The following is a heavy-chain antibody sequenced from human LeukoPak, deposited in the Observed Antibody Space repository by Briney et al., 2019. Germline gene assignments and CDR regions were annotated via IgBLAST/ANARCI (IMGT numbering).Heavy chain of an antibody. J-gene: IGHJ4*02. CDR1: GFTFSSCW. D-gene: IGHD3-10*01. CDR2: INSDGSST. Sequence: PGGSLRLSCAASGFTFSSCWMHWVRQAPGKGLVWVSRINSDGSSTSYADSVKGRFTISRDNAKNTLYLQMNSLRAEDTAVYYCARDPETMVRGVTVDYWGQGTLVTVSS. V-gene: IGHV3-74*01. CDR3: ARDPETMVRGVTVDY.